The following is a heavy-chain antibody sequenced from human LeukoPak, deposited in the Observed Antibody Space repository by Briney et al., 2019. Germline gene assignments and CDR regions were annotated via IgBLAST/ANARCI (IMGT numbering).Heavy chain of an antibody. D-gene: IGHD3-22*01. CDR1: GGSISSSGYY. Sequence: SETLSLTCTVSGGSISSSGYYWGWIRQPPGKGLEWIGSSYHSGTTYYNPSLKSRVTISVDTSKNQFSLKLSSVTAADTAVYYCARPLYGGYGDAFDIWGQGTMVTVSS. CDR2: SYHSGTT. CDR3: ARPLYGGYGDAFDI. J-gene: IGHJ3*02. V-gene: IGHV4-39*07.